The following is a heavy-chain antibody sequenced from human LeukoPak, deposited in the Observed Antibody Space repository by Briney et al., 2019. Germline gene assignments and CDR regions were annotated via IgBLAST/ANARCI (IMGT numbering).Heavy chain of an antibody. D-gene: IGHD6-6*01. J-gene: IGHJ4*02. CDR1: GDSVSTNY. V-gene: IGHV4-59*02. Sequence: SETLSLTCTVSGDSVSTNYWSWIRQPPGKGLEWIGYISYTGSTNYNPSLRSRVTMSVDTSKNQFSLKLSSVTAADTAVYYCARGLGRFRAALDYWGQGTLVIVSS. CDR3: ARGLGRFRAALDY. CDR2: ISYTGST.